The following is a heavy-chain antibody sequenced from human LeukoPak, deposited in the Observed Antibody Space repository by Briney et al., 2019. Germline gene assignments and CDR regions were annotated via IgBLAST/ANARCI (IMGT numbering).Heavy chain of an antibody. CDR2: INPNSGGT. V-gene: IGHV1-2*02. D-gene: IGHD2-15*01. Sequence: GASVKVSCTASGYTFTGYYMHWVRQAPGQGLEWMGWINPNSGGTNYSQKFQGRVTMTRDTSISTAYMELSSLRSDDTAVYYCARSGQRHCSGGSCWGAFFDYWGQGTLVTVSS. CDR1: GYTFTGYY. J-gene: IGHJ4*02. CDR3: ARSGQRHCSGGSCWGAFFDY.